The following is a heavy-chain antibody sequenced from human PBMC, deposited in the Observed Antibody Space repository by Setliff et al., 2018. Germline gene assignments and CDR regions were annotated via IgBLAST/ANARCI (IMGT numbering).Heavy chain of an antibody. CDR1: GFTFSSYA. V-gene: IGHV3-49*04. Sequence: PGGSLRLSCAASGFTFSSYAMHWVRQAPGKGLEWVGFIRSKAYGGTTEYAASVKGRFTISRDDSKSIAYLQMNSLKTEDTAVYYCTLNWNSRRGNYYYYYGMDVWGQGTTVTVSS. D-gene: IGHD1-7*01. CDR3: TLNWNSRRGNYYYYYGMDV. CDR2: IRSKAYGGTT. J-gene: IGHJ6*02.